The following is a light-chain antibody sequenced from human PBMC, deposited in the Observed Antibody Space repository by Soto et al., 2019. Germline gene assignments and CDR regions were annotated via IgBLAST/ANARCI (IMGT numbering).Light chain of an antibody. CDR3: CSYAGSNTFVA. Sequence: QSALTQPRSVSGSPGQSVTISCTGTSSDVGGDNYVSWYQHHPGKAPKLMIYDVSERPSGVSDRFSGSKSGNTASLTISGLQADDEAYYYYCSYAGSNTFVAFGGGTKLTVL. CDR1: SSDVGGDNY. CDR2: DVS. J-gene: IGLJ2*01. V-gene: IGLV2-11*01.